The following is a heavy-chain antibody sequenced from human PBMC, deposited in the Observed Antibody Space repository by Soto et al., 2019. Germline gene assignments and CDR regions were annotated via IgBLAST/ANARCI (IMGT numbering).Heavy chain of an antibody. Sequence: QVQLVQSGAEVKKPGSSVKVSCKASGGTFSSYTISWVRQAPGQGLEWMGRIIPILGIANYAQKFQGRVTITADKSTSTAYMELSSLRSEDTAVYYCARDRSAGYSSSWYSDYWGQGTLVTVSS. D-gene: IGHD6-13*01. CDR2: IIPILGIA. CDR3: ARDRSAGYSSSWYSDY. CDR1: GGTFSSYT. J-gene: IGHJ4*02. V-gene: IGHV1-69*08.